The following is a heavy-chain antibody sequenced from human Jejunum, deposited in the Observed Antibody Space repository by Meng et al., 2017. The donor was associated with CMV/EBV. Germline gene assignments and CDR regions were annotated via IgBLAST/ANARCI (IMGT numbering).Heavy chain of an antibody. CDR3: ARGLGFGVVVPNFDASDI. CDR2: ISDSGGHT. Sequence: SHYAMNWIRQAPGKGLEWVSSISDSGGHTYYADSVKGRFTLPRDNSKNTFYLQMNSLRAEDTAIYYCARGLGFGVVVPNFDASDIWGQGTVVTVSS. V-gene: IGHV3-23*01. D-gene: IGHD3-3*01. CDR1: SHYA. J-gene: IGHJ3*02.